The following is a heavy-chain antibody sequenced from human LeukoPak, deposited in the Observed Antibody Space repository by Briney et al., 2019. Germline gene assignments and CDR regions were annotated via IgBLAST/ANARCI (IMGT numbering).Heavy chain of an antibody. J-gene: IGHJ4*02. Sequence: GGSLRLSCAASGFTFSSYDMHWVRHATGKGLEWVSAIGTAGDTYYPGSVKGRFTISRENAKNSLYLQMNSLRAGDTAVYYCARGGDTAIEGLDYWGQGTLVTVSS. CDR3: ARGGDTAIEGLDY. CDR1: GFTFSSYD. CDR2: IGTAGDT. D-gene: IGHD5-18*01. V-gene: IGHV3-13*01.